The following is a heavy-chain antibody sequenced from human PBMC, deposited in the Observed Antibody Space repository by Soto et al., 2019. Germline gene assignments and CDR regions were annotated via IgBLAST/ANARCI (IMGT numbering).Heavy chain of an antibody. CDR1: GGSNSSYY. Sequence: QVQLQESGPGLVKPSETLSLTCTVSGGSNSSYYWSWIRQPPGKGLEWIGYIYYSGSTNYNPSLKSRVTISVDTSKNQFSLKLSSVTAADTAVYYCARGLISGYYLYDAFDIWGQGTMVTVSS. D-gene: IGHD3-22*01. V-gene: IGHV4-59*01. CDR3: ARGLISGYYLYDAFDI. J-gene: IGHJ3*02. CDR2: IYYSGST.